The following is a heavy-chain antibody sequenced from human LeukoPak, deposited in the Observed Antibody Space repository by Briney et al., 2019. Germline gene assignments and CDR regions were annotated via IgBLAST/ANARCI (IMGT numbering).Heavy chain of an antibody. D-gene: IGHD6-19*01. Sequence: GGSLTLSCSASGFIFTNYAMHWVRQAPGQGLEWVTVISYDGTNKYYADAVKGRVTISRDTSKNTLYLQINSLRTEDTAMYYCAKGGYSSGWFGQAYWGQGTLVTVSS. V-gene: IGHV3-30*18. CDR2: ISYDGTNK. CDR1: GFIFTNYA. J-gene: IGHJ4*02. CDR3: AKGGYSSGWFGQAY.